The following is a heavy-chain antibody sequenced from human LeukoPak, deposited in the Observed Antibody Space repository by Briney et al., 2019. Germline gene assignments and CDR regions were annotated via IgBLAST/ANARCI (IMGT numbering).Heavy chain of an antibody. Sequence: SETLSLTCTVSGVSISSHYWSWLRQPPGKALEWIGYFYYSGSTNYNPSLRSRVTISVDTSENQFSLKLSSVTAADTAVYYCARGRYYDSSGYYRFDYSDYWGQGTLVTVSS. D-gene: IGHD3-22*01. CDR3: ARGRYYDSSGYYRFDYSDY. V-gene: IGHV4-59*11. CDR1: GVSISSHY. J-gene: IGHJ4*02. CDR2: FYYSGST.